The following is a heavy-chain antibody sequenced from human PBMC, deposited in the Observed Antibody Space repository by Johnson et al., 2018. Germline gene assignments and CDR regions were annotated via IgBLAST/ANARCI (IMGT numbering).Heavy chain of an antibody. D-gene: IGHD2-2*01. Sequence: QVQLQESGPGLVKPSETLSLTCTVSGASISSYYWSWIRQPPGKGLEWIGYIYYTGRTNYNPPLKIQSTISIDPSKNQFSLKLSSVTTADTAVYYCARGSRYCDSTGCYGPWYYSNMDVWGTGTTVSVSS. CDR2: IYYTGRT. CDR1: GASISSYY. V-gene: IGHV4-59*01. CDR3: ARGSRYCDSTGCYGPWYYSNMDV. J-gene: IGHJ6*03.